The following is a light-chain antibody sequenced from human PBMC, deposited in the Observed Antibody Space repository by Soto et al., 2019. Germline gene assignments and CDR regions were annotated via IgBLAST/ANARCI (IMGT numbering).Light chain of an antibody. Sequence: QSVLTQPASVSGSPGQSITISCTGTSSDVGAYNYVSWYQYHPGKAPKLMIFGVSNRPSGVSNRFSASKSGNTASLIISGLQAADEADYYCSSYTSATTLVFGTGTKVTVL. J-gene: IGLJ1*01. CDR3: SSYTSATTLV. CDR1: SSDVGAYNY. V-gene: IGLV2-14*03. CDR2: GVS.